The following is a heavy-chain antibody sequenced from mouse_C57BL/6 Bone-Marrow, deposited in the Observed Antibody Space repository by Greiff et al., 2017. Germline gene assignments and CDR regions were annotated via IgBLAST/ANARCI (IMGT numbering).Heavy chain of an antibody. D-gene: IGHD2-4*01. CDR2: INSDGGST. J-gene: IGHJ4*01. CDR1: EYEFPSHD. V-gene: IGHV5-2*03. Sequence: VKVEESGGGLVQPGESLKLSCESNEYEFPSHDMSWVRKTPEKRLELVAAINSDGGSTYYPDTMERRFIISRDNTKKTLYLQMSSLRSEDTALYYCARPFSTMITTDAMDYWGQGTSVTVSS. CDR3: ARPFSTMITTDAMDY.